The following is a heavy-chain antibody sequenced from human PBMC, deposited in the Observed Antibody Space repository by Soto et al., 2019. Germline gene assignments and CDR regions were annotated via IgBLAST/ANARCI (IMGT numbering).Heavy chain of an antibody. CDR3: ARDLCLNRLHYYYYLDV. CDR2: IWCDGSNK. V-gene: IGHV3-33*01. J-gene: IGHJ6*03. Sequence: GGSLRLSCAASGFTFSSYGMHWVRQAPGKGLEWVAVIWCDGSNKYYADSVKGRFTISRDNSKNTLYLQMNSLRAEDMAVYYCARDLCLNRLHYYYYLDVWGKGTTVTVSS. CDR1: GFTFSSYG.